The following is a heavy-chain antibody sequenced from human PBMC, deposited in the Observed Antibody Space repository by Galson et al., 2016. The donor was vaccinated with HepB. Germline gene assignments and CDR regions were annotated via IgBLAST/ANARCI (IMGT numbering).Heavy chain of an antibody. V-gene: IGHV2-5*02. CDR2: IYWDDDK. D-gene: IGHD6-13*01. CDR1: GFSLSTSGVG. Sequence: PALVKPTQTLTLTCTFSGFSLSTSGVGVGWIRQPPGKALEWLALIYWDDDKRYSPSLKSRLTITKDSSKNQVVLTMTNMDPLDTATSYCANYVATYRQGIASYDVDYWGQGTLVTVSS. CDR3: ANYVATYRQGIASYDVDY. J-gene: IGHJ4*02.